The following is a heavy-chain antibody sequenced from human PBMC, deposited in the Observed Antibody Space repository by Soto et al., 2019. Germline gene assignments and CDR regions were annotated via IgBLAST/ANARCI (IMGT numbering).Heavy chain of an antibody. V-gene: IGHV4-59*01. CDR3: ARRYGASFDY. CDR1: GGSISSYY. J-gene: IGHJ4*02. CDR2: IYYSGST. D-gene: IGHD4-17*01. Sequence: QVQLQESGPGLVKPSETLSLTCTVSGGSISSYYWSWIRQPPGKGLEWIGYIYYSGSTNYNPSLPSRATISVDTSKNQFSLKLSSVTAADTAVYYCARRYGASFDYWGQGTLVTVSS.